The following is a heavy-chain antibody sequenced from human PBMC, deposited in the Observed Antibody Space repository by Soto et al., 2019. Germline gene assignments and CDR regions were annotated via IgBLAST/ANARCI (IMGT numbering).Heavy chain of an antibody. D-gene: IGHD3-10*01. Sequence: QVQLVQSGAELKKPGASVQGSCKASGYTFSNYDMNWVLQATGQGPEWIGWVNPNNGDTGYAQTSQGRVSPATVISSTTAYLGLTSLRSEDTAIYYCAKVSRKGSAIDFDYWGQGTLITVSS. CDR3: AKVSRKGSAIDFDY. J-gene: IGHJ4*02. CDR2: VNPNNGDT. V-gene: IGHV1-8*01. CDR1: GYTFSNYD.